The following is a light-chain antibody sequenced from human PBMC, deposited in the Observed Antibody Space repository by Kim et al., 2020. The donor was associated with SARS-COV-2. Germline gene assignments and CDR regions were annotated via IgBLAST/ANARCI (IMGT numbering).Light chain of an antibody. Sequence: PGESVNMSCTGTSNDIGGYNYVSWYQHHPGKVPKLIIYEVTKRPSGVPDRFSASKSGNSASLTVSGLQAEDEADYYCYSYTGSAWVFGGGTQLTVL. CDR1: SNDIGGYNY. V-gene: IGLV2-8*01. CDR2: EVT. J-gene: IGLJ3*02. CDR3: YSYTGSAWV.